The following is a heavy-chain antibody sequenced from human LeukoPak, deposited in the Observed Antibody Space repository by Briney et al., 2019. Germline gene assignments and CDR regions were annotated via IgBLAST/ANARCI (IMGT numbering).Heavy chain of an antibody. CDR2: IYSGGST. CDR1: GFTVSGNY. D-gene: IGHD2-15*01. V-gene: IGHV3-66*01. Sequence: PGGSLRLSYAASGFTVSGNYMTWVRRAPGKGLEWVSVIYSGGSTYYADSVKGSFTISRDNSKNTLYLQMNSLRAEDTAVYYCASGRRGWLVNDYWGQGTLVTVSS. J-gene: IGHJ4*02. CDR3: ASGRRGWLVNDY.